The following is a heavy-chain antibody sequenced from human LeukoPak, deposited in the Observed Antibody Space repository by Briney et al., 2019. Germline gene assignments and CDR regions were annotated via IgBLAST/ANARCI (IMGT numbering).Heavy chain of an antibody. D-gene: IGHD3-10*01. Sequence: PSETLSLTCTVSGGSISSSSYYWGWIRQPPGKGLEWIGSIYYSGSTYYNPSLKSRVTISVDTSKNQFSLKLSSVTAADTAVYYCARGRDYYGSGSYYSYYYYYMDVWGKGTTVTVSS. CDR3: ARGRDYYGSGSYYSYYYYYMDV. CDR1: GGSISSSSYY. J-gene: IGHJ6*03. V-gene: IGHV4-39*01. CDR2: IYYSGST.